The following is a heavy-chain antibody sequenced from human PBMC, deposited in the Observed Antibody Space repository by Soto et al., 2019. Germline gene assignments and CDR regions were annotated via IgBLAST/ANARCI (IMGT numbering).Heavy chain of an antibody. CDR3: ARQRRDGYNSQVAYYFDY. CDR2: IDPSDSYT. Sequence: GESLKISCKGSGYSFTSYWISWVRQMPVKVLEWMGRIDPSDSYTNYSPSFQGHVTISADKSISTAYLQWSSLKASDTAMYYCARQRRDGYNSQVAYYFDYWGQGTLVTVSS. CDR1: GYSFTSYW. V-gene: IGHV5-10-1*01. D-gene: IGHD5-12*01. J-gene: IGHJ4*02.